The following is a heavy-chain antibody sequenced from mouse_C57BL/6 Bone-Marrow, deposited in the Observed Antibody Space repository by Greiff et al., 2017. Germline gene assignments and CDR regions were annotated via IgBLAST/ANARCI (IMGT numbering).Heavy chain of an antibody. V-gene: IGHV1-64*01. D-gene: IGHD1-1*01. CDR1: GYTFTSYW. J-gene: IGHJ2*01. CDR3: ARLRLSTVRNY. Sequence: QVQLQQPGAELVKPGASVKLSCKASGYTFTSYWMHWVKQRPGPGLEWIGMIHPNSGSTNYNEKFKSKATLTVDKSSSTAYMQLSSLTSEDSAVYYCARLRLSTVRNYWGQGTTLTVSS. CDR2: IHPNSGST.